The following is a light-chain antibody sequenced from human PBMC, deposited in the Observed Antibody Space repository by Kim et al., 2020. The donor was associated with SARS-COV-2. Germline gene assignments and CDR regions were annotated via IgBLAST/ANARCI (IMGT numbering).Light chain of an antibody. Sequence: VTISYTGSDSNIGAGVHVHWYQQLPGAAPTLLVYDKTNRPIGVPDRFSASKSGSSASLAITGLQAEDEADYYCQSYDNGRGGARVFGGGTRLTVL. CDR3: QSYDNGRGGARV. CDR1: DSNIGAGVH. V-gene: IGLV1-40*01. J-gene: IGLJ3*02. CDR2: DKT.